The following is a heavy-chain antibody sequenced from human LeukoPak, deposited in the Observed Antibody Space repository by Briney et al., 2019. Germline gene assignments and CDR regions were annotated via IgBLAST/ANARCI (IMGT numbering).Heavy chain of an antibody. CDR2: MNPNSGNT. CDR1: GYTFTSYD. CDR3: ARWGRYYYYYGMDV. V-gene: IGHV1-8*01. Sequence: ASVKVSCKASGYTFTSYDINWVRQATGQGLEWMGWMNPNSGNTGYAQKFQGRVTMTRNTSVSTAYMELSSLRSEDTAVYYCARWGRYYYYYGMDVWGQGTTVTVSS. D-gene: IGHD2-15*01. J-gene: IGHJ6*02.